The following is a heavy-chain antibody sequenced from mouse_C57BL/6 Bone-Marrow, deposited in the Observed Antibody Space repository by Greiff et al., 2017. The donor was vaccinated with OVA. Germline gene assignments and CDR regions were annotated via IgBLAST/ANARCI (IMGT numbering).Heavy chain of an antibody. CDR1: GYTFTSYW. CDR3: ARDYGMYFDY. D-gene: IGHD1-1*01. Sequence: VQLQQPGAELVKPGASVQLSCKASGYTFTSYWMHWVKQRPGQGLEWIGMIHPNSGSTNYNEKFKSKATLTVDKSSSTAYMQLSSLTSEDSAVYYCARDYGMYFDYWGQGTTLTVSS. V-gene: IGHV1-64*01. CDR2: IHPNSGST. J-gene: IGHJ2*01.